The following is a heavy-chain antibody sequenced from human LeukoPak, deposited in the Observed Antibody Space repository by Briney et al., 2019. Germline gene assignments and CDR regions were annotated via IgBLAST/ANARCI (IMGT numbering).Heavy chain of an antibody. Sequence: SETLSLTCAVSGGSISSSNWWSWVRQPPGKGLEWIGYIYNSGGTNYNPSLKSRVTISVDTSKNQFSLKLSSVTAADTAVYYCARAGSGYSFDIWGQGTMVTVSS. CDR1: GGSISSSNW. CDR2: IYNSGGT. J-gene: IGHJ3*02. CDR3: ARAGSGYSFDI. V-gene: IGHV4-4*02. D-gene: IGHD3-22*01.